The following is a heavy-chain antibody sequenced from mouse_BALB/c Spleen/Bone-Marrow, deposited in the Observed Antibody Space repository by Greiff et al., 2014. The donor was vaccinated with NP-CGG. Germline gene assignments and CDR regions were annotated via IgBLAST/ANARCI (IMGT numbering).Heavy chain of an antibody. J-gene: IGHJ1*01. Sequence: VQLQQPGAELVKPGASVKLSCTASGFNIKDTYIHWVMQRPEQGLAWIGRIDPASGDTKFDPKFQGKATITADTSSNTAYLQVTSLTPEDTAVYYCARVNPWYFDVWGAGTTVTVSS. CDR2: IDPASGDT. CDR3: ARVNPWYFDV. CDR1: GFNIKDTY. V-gene: IGHV14-3*02. D-gene: IGHD2-2*01.